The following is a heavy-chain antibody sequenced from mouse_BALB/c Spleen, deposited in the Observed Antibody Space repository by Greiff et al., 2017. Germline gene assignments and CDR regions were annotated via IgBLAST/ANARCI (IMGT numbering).Heavy chain of an antibody. CDR1: GYAFTNYL. V-gene: IGHV1-54*01. J-gene: IGHJ4*01. Sequence: VQLQKSGAELVRPGTSVKVSCKASGYAFTNYLIEWVKQRPGQGLEWIGVINPGSGGTNYNEKFKGKATLTADKSSSTAYMQLSSLTSDDSAVYFCAIHYYDFYYAMDYWGQGTSVTVSS. D-gene: IGHD1-2*01. CDR2: INPGSGGT. CDR3: AIHYYDFYYAMDY.